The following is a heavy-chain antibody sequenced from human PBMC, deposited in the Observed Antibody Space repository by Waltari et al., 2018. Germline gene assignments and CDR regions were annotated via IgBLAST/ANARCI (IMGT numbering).Heavy chain of an antibody. J-gene: IGHJ4*02. CDR2: INPIFGTA. D-gene: IGHD1-7*01. CDR3: AGEELELKSFDY. CDR1: GYTFTGHY. Sequence: QVQLVQSGAEVKKPGASVKVSCKASGYTFTGHYMHWVRQAPGQGLEWMGRINPIFGTANYAQKFQGRVTITADKSTSTAYMELSSLRSEDTAVYYCAGEELELKSFDYWGQGTLVTVSS. V-gene: IGHV1-69*06.